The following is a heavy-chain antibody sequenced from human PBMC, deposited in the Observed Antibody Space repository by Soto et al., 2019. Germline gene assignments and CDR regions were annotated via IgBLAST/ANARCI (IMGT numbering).Heavy chain of an antibody. CDR3: ARDPIFYDSSGYYYPNWFDP. V-gene: IGHV1-2*02. CDR1: GYTFTGYY. CDR2: INPNSGGT. Sequence: ASVKVSCTASGYTFTGYYMHWVRQAPGQGLEWMGWINPNSGGTNYAQKFQGRVTMTRDTSISTAYMELSRLRSDDTAVYYCARDPIFYDSSGYYYPNWFDPWGQGTLVTVSS. D-gene: IGHD3-22*01. J-gene: IGHJ5*02.